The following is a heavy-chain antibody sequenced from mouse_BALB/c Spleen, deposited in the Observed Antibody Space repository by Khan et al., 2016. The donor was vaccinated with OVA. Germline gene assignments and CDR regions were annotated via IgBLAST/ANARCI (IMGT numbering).Heavy chain of an antibody. D-gene: IGHD2-14*01. V-gene: IGHV1-4*01. CDR3: VREVAYYRSDGWFAY. J-gene: IGHJ3*01. CDR1: GYTFTTYT. CDR2: IIPSNDYT. Sequence: QVQLQQSGAELARPGASVKMSCKASGYTFTTYTIHWVKQRPGQGLEWIGYIIPSNDYTNYNQKFKDRATLTADTSSSTAYMQLSSLTSEDSAVYYCVREVAYYRSDGWFAYWGQGTLVTVSA.